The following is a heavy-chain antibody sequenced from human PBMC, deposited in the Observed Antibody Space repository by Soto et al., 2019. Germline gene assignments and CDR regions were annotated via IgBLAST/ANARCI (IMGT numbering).Heavy chain of an antibody. CDR3: AKSGGYYFIHYYGMDV. CDR1: GFTFSSYA. D-gene: IGHD3-3*01. J-gene: IGHJ6*02. CDR2: ISGSGGST. V-gene: IGHV3-23*01. Sequence: GGSLRLSCAASGFTFSSYAMSWVRQAPGKGLEWVSAISGSGGSTYYADSVKGRFTISRDNSKNTLYLQMNSLRAEDTAVYYCAKSGGYYFIHYYGMDVWGQGTTVTV.